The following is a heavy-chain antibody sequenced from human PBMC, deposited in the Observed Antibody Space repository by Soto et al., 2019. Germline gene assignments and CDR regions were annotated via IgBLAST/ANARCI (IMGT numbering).Heavy chain of an antibody. D-gene: IGHD3-22*01. V-gene: IGHV3-7*01. CDR1: GFTFSSYW. Sequence: TGGSLRLSCAASGFTFSSYWMSWVRQAPGKGLEWVANIKQDGSEKYYVDSVKGRFTISRDNAKNSLYLQMNSLRAEDTAVYYCARGVVITTETYYYYYYMDVWGKGTTVTVSS. CDR3: ARGVVITTETYYYYYYMDV. J-gene: IGHJ6*03. CDR2: IKQDGSEK.